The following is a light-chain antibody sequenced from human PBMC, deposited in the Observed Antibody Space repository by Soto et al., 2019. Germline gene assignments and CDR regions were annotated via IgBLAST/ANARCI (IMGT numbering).Light chain of an antibody. V-gene: IGKV1-39*01. CDR3: QQSYSTPPT. Sequence: DIPTTQSPSSLSASVGDRVTITCRASQSISSYLNWYQQKPGKAPKLLIYAASSLQSGVPSRFSGSGSGTDFTLTISSLQPEDFATYYCQQSYSTPPTFGQGTKVDIK. CDR1: QSISSY. J-gene: IGKJ1*01. CDR2: AAS.